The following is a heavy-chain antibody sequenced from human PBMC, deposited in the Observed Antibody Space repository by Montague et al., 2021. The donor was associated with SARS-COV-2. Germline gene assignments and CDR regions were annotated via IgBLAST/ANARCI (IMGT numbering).Heavy chain of an antibody. CDR1: GVSIGSNNW. V-gene: IGHV4-4*02. D-gene: IGHD2-15*01. J-gene: IGHJ5*02. CDR2: IYHSGST. CDR3: ARGLGCSGGRCYGDWLDP. Sequence: SETLSLTCAASGVSIGSNNWWSWVRQPPGKGLEWIGEIYHSGSTNYNPSLKSRVTISVDKSKNQFSLKMSSVTAADTAVFYCARGLGCSGGRCYGDWLDPWGQGTLVTVSS.